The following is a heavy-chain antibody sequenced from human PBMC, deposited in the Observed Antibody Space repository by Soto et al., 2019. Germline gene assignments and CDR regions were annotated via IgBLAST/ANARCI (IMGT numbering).Heavy chain of an antibody. V-gene: IGHV4-34*01. CDR1: GGSFSGYY. J-gene: IGHJ2*01. Sequence: QVQLQQWGAGLLKPSETLSLTCAVYGGSFSGYYWSRIRQPPGKGLEWIGEIHLAGSTKYNPSLKGRVTISLDTSKNQFSLKLTSVTAADTAVYYCARRVVPAALGLWGRGTLVTVSS. CDR2: IHLAGST. CDR3: ARRVVPAALGL. D-gene: IGHD2-2*01.